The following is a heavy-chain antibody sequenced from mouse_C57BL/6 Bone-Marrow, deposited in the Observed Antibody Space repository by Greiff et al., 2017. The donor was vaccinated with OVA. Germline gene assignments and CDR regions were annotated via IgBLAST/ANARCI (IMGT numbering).Heavy chain of an antibody. J-gene: IGHJ3*01. CDR1: GYTFTDYY. CDR3: ARAYYSNYWCAY. V-gene: IGHV1-19*01. Sequence: VQLKESGPVLVKPGASVKMSCKASGYTFTDYYMNWVKQSHGKSLEWIGVINPYNGGTSYNQKFKGKATLTVDKSSSTAYMALNSLTSEDSAVYFCARAYYSNYWCAYGGEGTLVTVSA. CDR2: INPYNGGT. D-gene: IGHD2-5*01.